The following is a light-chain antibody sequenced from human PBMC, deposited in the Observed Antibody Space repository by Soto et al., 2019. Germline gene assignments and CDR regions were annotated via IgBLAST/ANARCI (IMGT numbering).Light chain of an antibody. CDR3: QQYNTYSPVT. J-gene: IGKJ1*01. Sequence: DIQMTQSPSTLSASVGDRVTITCRASQSISSWLAWYQQKPGKAPKLLIYKASSLESGVPSRFIGSGSGTEFTLTISSLQPDDIATYYCQQYNTYSPVTFGQGTKVEIK. V-gene: IGKV1-5*03. CDR1: QSISSW. CDR2: KAS.